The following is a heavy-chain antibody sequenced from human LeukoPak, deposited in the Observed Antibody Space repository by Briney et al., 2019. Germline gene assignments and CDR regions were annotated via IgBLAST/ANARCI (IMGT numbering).Heavy chain of an antibody. V-gene: IGHV4-38-2*02. CDR1: GYSISSGYY. J-gene: IGHJ4*02. Sequence: PSETLSLTCTVSGYSISSGYYWGWIRQPPGKGLEWIGSIYHSGSTYYNPSLKSRVTISVDTSKNQFSLKLSSVTAADTAVYYCARVGYSSSGNYYNDRGAFDYWGQGTLVTVSS. CDR2: IYHSGST. D-gene: IGHD3-10*01. CDR3: ARVGYSSSGNYYNDRGAFDY.